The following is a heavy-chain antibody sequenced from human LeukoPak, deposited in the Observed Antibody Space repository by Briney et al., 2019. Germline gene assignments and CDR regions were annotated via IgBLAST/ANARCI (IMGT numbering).Heavy chain of an antibody. CDR2: INPNSGGT. Sequence: GASVKVSCKASGYTSTGYYMHWVRQAPGQGLEWMGWINPNSGGTNYAQKFQGRVTMTRDTSISTAYMELSRLRSDDTAVYYCARDLLWYYDSSVEVLGDYWGQGTLVTVSS. J-gene: IGHJ4*02. V-gene: IGHV1-2*02. CDR1: GYTSTGYY. D-gene: IGHD3-22*01. CDR3: ARDLLWYYDSSVEVLGDY.